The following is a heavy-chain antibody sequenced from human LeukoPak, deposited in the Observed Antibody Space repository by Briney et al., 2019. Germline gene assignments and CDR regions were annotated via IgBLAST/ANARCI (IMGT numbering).Heavy chain of an antibody. CDR2: IKADGSEK. CDR1: GFTFSSYW. Sequence: PGGSLRLSCAASGFTFSSYWMSWVRQAQGKGLQWVASIKADGSEKYYVESMRGRITIARDNAKNSLDLQMNSLRGDDTAVYFCARGPPPGYGSTWSDYWGQGTLVTVSS. V-gene: IGHV3-7*04. J-gene: IGHJ4*02. D-gene: IGHD5-24*01. CDR3: ARGPPPGYGSTWSDY.